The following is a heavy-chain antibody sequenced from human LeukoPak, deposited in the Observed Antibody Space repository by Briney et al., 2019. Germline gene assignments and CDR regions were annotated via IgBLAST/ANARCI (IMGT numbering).Heavy chain of an antibody. D-gene: IGHD2-15*01. V-gene: IGHV4-59*08. Sequence: SETLSLTCTVSGGSINSYYWSWIRQPPGKGLEWIGDIYYSGRTNYNPSLQSRVTISADTSNNKFSLNLTSLTAADTAVYYCVRHLSAGRPAFDIWGQRTMVTVSS. CDR3: VRHLSAGRPAFDI. CDR1: GGSINSYY. J-gene: IGHJ3*02. CDR2: IYYSGRT.